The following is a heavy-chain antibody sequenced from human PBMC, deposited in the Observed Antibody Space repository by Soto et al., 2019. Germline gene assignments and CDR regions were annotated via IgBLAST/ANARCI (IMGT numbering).Heavy chain of an antibody. J-gene: IGHJ3*02. D-gene: IGHD3-22*01. Sequence: QVQLQQWGAGLLKPSETLSLTCAVYGGSFSGYYWSWIRQPPGKGLEWIGEINHSGSTNYNPSLNRPVTISVDTHRNQFSLKLSSVTAAHTPVYYCARGLRVVTAFDIWGQGTMVTVSS. CDR2: INHSGST. V-gene: IGHV4-34*01. CDR3: ARGLRVVTAFDI. CDR1: GGSFSGYY.